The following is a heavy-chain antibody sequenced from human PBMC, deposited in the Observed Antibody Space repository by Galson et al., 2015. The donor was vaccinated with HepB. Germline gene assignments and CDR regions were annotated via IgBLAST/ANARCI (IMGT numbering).Heavy chain of an antibody. Sequence: SLRLSCAASGFTFSSYSMNWVRQAPGKGLEWVSSISSSSSYIYYADSVKGRFTISRDNAKNSLYLQMNSLRAEDTAVYYCARDCIGLVVVAAHYYYYGMDVWGQGTTVTVSS. CDR2: ISSSSSYI. V-gene: IGHV3-21*01. D-gene: IGHD2-15*01. J-gene: IGHJ6*02. CDR3: ARDCIGLVVVAAHYYYYGMDV. CDR1: GFTFSSYS.